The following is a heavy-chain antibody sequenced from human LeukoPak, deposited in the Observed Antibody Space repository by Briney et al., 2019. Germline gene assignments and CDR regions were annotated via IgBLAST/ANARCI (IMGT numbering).Heavy chain of an antibody. CDR3: VKDRDPYSSGTWDS. CDR2: RLDDGRAQ. CDR1: GFTFNKYG. D-gene: IGHD3-22*01. V-gene: IGHV3-30*18. Sequence: GRSLRLSCIASGFTFNKYGMHWVRQAPGRGLEWVAVRLDDGRAQHYVDSVRGRFTISRDNSRNTLSLQMNSLRPEDTAMYFCVKDRDPYSSGTWDSWGQGTLVIVSS. J-gene: IGHJ1*01.